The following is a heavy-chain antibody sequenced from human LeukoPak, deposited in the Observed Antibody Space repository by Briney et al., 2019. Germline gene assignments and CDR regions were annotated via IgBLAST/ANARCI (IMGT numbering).Heavy chain of an antibody. V-gene: IGHV3-66*02. Sequence: GGSLTLSCAASGFTVSSIYMTWLRQPQGKGLEGISIMFSGGIKYHADSVKGRFTITRDNSKNTLYLQMNSLRPDDTAVYYCAREEMTTVGASYYFFALDVWGQGTTVTVSS. CDR1: GFTVSSIY. J-gene: IGHJ6*02. CDR2: MFSGGIK. D-gene: IGHD4-11*01. CDR3: AREEMTTVGASYYFFALDV.